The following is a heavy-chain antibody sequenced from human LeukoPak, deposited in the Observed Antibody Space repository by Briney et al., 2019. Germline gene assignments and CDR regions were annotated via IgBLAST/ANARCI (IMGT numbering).Heavy chain of an antibody. J-gene: IGHJ6*02. Sequence: ASVKVSCKASGGTFSSYAISWVRQAPGHGLEWMGRIIPILGIANYAQKFQGRVTITADKSTSTAYMELSSLRSEDTAVYYCARTYYYGSGSPPFYYYYGMDVWGQGTTVTVSS. CDR3: ARTYYYGSGSPPFYYYYGMDV. V-gene: IGHV1-69*04. CDR2: IIPILGIA. D-gene: IGHD3-10*01. CDR1: GGTFSSYA.